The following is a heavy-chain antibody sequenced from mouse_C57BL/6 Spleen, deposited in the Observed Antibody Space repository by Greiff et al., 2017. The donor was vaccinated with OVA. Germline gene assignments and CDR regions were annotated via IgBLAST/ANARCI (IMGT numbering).Heavy chain of an antibody. CDR3: ARQVGGYDYAMDY. CDR1: GYTFTDYN. Sequence: DVQLQESGPELVKPGASVKIPCKASGYTFTDYNMDWVKQSHGKSLEWIGDINPNNGGTNYNQKFKGKATLTVDKSSSTAYMELRSLTSEDTAVYYCARQVGGYDYAMDYWGQGTSVTVSS. V-gene: IGHV1-18*01. CDR2: INPNNGGT. D-gene: IGHD2-2*01. J-gene: IGHJ4*01.